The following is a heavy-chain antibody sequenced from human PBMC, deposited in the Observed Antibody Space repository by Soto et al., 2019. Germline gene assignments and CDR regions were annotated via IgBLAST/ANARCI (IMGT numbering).Heavy chain of an antibody. CDR3: ARVRGYSYGWTFDY. D-gene: IGHD5-18*01. Sequence: QAQLQESGPGLVKPSETLSLTCTVSGGSVSSGSYYWSWIRQPPGKGLEWIGYIYYSGSTNYNPSLKSRVTISVDTSKNQFSLKLSSVTAADTAVYYCARVRGYSYGWTFDYWGQGTLVTVSS. V-gene: IGHV4-61*01. CDR1: GGSVSSGSYY. J-gene: IGHJ4*02. CDR2: IYYSGST.